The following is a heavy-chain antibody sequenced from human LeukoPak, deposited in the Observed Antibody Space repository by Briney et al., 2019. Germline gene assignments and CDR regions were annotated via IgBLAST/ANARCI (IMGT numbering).Heavy chain of an antibody. CDR1: GGSISSSSYY. D-gene: IGHD2-15*01. CDR2: IYYSGST. V-gene: IGHV4-39*01. CDR3: ARWGYCSGGSCYPRDYYFDY. J-gene: IGHJ4*02. Sequence: SETLSLTCTVSGGSISSSSYYWGWIRQPPGKGLEWIGSIYYSGSTYYNPSLKSRVTISVDTSKNQFSLKLSSVTAADTAVYYCARWGYCSGGSCYPRDYYFDYWGQGTLVTVSS.